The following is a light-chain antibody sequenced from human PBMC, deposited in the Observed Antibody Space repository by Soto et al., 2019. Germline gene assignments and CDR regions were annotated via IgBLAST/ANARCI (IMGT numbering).Light chain of an antibody. Sequence: VLTQSPATLSLSPGELVILSCRASQSISAYLAWYQQKPGQASRLLIYDASNRATGIPPRFSGSGSGTDFTLTISSLEPEDFAVYYCQQYGSSTYTFGQGTKVDIK. CDR2: DAS. V-gene: IGKV3-11*01. CDR3: QQYGSSTYT. J-gene: IGKJ2*01. CDR1: QSISAY.